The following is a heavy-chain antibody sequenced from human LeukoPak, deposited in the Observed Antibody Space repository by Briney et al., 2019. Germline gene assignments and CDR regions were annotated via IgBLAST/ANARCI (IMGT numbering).Heavy chain of an antibody. J-gene: IGHJ4*02. CDR1: GYTFTSYW. V-gene: IGHV5-51*01. D-gene: IGHD1-7*01. CDR2: IHPGDSDT. Sequence: GESLKISCKGSGYTFTSYWIGWVRQMPGKILEWMGIIHPGDSDTRYSPSFQGQVTISADKSISTAYLQWSSLKASDTAMYYCARSPWNSYDYWGQGTLVTVSS. CDR3: ARSPWNSYDY.